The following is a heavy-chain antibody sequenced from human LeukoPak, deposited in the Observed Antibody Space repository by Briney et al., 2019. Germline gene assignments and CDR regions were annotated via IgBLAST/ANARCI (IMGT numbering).Heavy chain of an antibody. CDR3: ARMNWVTMVRGVTQNWFDP. V-gene: IGHV4-4*07. J-gene: IGHJ5*02. CDR1: GASINNYY. D-gene: IGHD3-10*01. Sequence: SETLSLTCTVSGASINNYYWSWIRQPAGKGLEWIGRIYTSGSTNYNPSLKSRVTMSVDTSKNQFSLKLSSVTAADTAVYYCARMNWVTMVRGVTQNWFDPWGQGTLVTVSS. CDR2: IYTSGST.